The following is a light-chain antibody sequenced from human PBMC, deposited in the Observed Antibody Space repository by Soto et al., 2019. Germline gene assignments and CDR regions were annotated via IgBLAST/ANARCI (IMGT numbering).Light chain of an antibody. CDR3: SSYTVSVAPYV. V-gene: IGLV2-14*01. Sequence: SVLTQPGSVSGSPGQSITISCTGSSSDVGGYHYVSWYQQYPGKAPKLVISEVSNRPSGVSHRFSGSKSGNTASLTISGLQAEDEADYYCSSYTVSVAPYVFGTGTKVTVL. CDR2: EVS. J-gene: IGLJ1*01. CDR1: SSDVGGYHY.